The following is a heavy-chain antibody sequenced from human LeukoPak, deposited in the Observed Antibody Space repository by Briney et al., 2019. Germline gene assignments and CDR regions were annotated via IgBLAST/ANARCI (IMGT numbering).Heavy chain of an antibody. D-gene: IGHD1-14*01. CDR2: IYYSGST. J-gene: IGHJ5*02. Sequence: SETLSLTCTVSGGSISSGGYYWRWIRQHPGTGLEWIGYIYYSGSTYYNPSLKSRVTISVDTSKNQFSLKLSSVTAADTAVYYCARDLEPPRGWFDPWGQGTLVTVSS. V-gene: IGHV4-31*03. CDR1: GGSISSGGYY. CDR3: ARDLEPPRGWFDP.